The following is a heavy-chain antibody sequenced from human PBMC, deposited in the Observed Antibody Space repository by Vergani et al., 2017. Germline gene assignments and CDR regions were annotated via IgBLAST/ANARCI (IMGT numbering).Heavy chain of an antibody. D-gene: IGHD6-19*01. J-gene: IGHJ4*02. Sequence: QVQLVESGGGVVQPGGSLRLSCAASGFTFSSYGMHWVRQAPGKGLEWVAFIRYDGSNKYYADSVKGRFTISRDNSKNTLYLQMNSLRAEDTAVYYGAKDEAGGWYLPGYFDYWGQGTLVTVSS. CDR3: AKDEAGGWYLPGYFDY. CDR2: IRYDGSNK. CDR1: GFTFSSYG. V-gene: IGHV3-30*02.